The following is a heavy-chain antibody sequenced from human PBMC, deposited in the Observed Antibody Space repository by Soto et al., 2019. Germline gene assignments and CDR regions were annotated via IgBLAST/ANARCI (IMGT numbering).Heavy chain of an antibody. CDR1: GFTFSSYS. J-gene: IGHJ4*02. D-gene: IGHD1-26*01. V-gene: IGHV3-21*01. Sequence: EVQLVESGGGLVKPGGSLRLSCAASGFTFSSYSMNWVRQAPGKGLEWVASISSSSSYIYYADSVKGRFTISRDNAKNSLYLQMNSLRAEDTAVYYCARESGSYLVGLDYWGQGTLVTVSS. CDR3: ARESGSYLVGLDY. CDR2: ISSSSSYI.